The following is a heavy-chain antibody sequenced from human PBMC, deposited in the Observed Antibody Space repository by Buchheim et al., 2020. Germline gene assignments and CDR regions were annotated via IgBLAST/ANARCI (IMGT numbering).Heavy chain of an antibody. CDR3: ARGDYYDSSGYFDY. CDR2: ISYDGSNK. V-gene: IGHV3-30-3*01. CDR1: GFTFSSYA. J-gene: IGHJ4*02. D-gene: IGHD3-22*01. Sequence: QVQLVESGGGVVQPGRSLRLSCAASGFTFSSYAMHWVRQAPGKGLEWVAVISYDGSNKYYADSVKGRFTISRDNSKNTPYLQMNSLRAEDTAVYYCARGDYYDSSGYFDYWGQGTL.